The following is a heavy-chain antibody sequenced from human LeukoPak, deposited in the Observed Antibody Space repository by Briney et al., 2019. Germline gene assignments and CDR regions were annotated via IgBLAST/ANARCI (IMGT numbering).Heavy chain of an antibody. CDR1: GGSFSGYY. CDR3: ARHCSSTSCQEAFVY. V-gene: IGHV4-34*01. CDR2: INHSGST. J-gene: IGHJ4*02. D-gene: IGHD2-2*01. Sequence: KPSETLSLTCAVYGGSFSGYYWSWIRQPPGKGLEWIGEINHSGSTNYNPSLKSRVTISVDTSKNQFSLKLSSVTAADTAVYYCARHCSSTSCQEAFVYWGQGTLVTVSS.